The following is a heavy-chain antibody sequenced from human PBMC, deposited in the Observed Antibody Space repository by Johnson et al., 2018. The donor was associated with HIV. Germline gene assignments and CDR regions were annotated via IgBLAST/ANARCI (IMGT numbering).Heavy chain of an antibody. Sequence: EVQLVESGGGVVQPGRSLRLSCAASGFTFSSYAMHWVRQAPGKGPEWVSYVSSSGSIIHYAYSVTGRFPISRDNSKNTLYLQMNRLRAGDTALYYCARAKRGYYGSGGVGAFDIWGQGTMVTVSS. CDR1: GFTFSSYA. CDR2: VSSSGSII. CDR3: ARAKRGYYGSGGVGAFDI. J-gene: IGHJ3*02. V-gene: IGHV3-48*01. D-gene: IGHD3-10*01.